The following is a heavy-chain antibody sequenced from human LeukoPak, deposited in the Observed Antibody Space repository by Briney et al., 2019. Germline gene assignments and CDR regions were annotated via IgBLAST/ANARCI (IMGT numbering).Heavy chain of an antibody. D-gene: IGHD3-22*01. Sequence: GGSLRLSCAASGFTFSSYAMSWVRQAPGEGLEWVSAISGSGGSTYYADSVKGRFTISRDNSKNTLYLQMNSLRAEDTAVYYCAKCPYYYDSSGLFDYWGQGTLVTVSS. CDR1: GFTFSSYA. CDR2: ISGSGGST. J-gene: IGHJ4*02. CDR3: AKCPYYYDSSGLFDY. V-gene: IGHV3-23*01.